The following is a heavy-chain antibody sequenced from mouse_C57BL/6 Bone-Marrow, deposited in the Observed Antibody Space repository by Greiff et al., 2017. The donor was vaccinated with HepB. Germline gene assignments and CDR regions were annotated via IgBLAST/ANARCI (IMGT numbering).Heavy chain of an antibody. Sequence: VQLQQSGAELVRPGASVTLSCKASGYTFTDYEMHWVKQTPVHGLEWIGAIDPETGGTAYNQKFKGKAILTADKSSSTAYMEIRSLTSEDSAVYYCTSGTTVVEGYFDYWGQGTTLTVSS. J-gene: IGHJ2*01. D-gene: IGHD1-1*01. V-gene: IGHV1-15*01. CDR3: TSGTTVVEGYFDY. CDR1: GYTFTDYE. CDR2: IDPETGGT.